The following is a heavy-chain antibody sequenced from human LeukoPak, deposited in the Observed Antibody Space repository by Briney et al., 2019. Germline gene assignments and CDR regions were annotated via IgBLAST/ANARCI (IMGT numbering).Heavy chain of an antibody. J-gene: IGHJ4*02. Sequence: PGGSLRLSCAASGFTFSSYAMHWVRQAPGKGLEYVSATSSNGGSTYYANSVKGRFTISRDNSKNTLYLQMGSLRAEDMAVYYCAIAAAGYYFDYWGQGTLVTVSS. CDR3: AIAAAGYYFDY. CDR1: GFTFSSYA. V-gene: IGHV3-64*01. CDR2: TSSNGGST. D-gene: IGHD6-13*01.